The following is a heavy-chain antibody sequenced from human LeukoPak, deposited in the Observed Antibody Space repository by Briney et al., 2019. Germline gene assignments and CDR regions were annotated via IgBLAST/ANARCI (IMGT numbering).Heavy chain of an antibody. Sequence: SETLSLTCTVSGGSISSFYWSWIRQPPGKGLEWIGYIYYSGSTNYNPSLKSRVTISVDTSKNQFSLKLSSVTAADTAAYYCARYRYNWNDGVENGFDPWGQGTLVTVSS. CDR2: IYYSGST. J-gene: IGHJ5*02. V-gene: IGHV4-59*08. CDR1: GGSISSFY. CDR3: ARYRYNWNDGVENGFDP. D-gene: IGHD1-20*01.